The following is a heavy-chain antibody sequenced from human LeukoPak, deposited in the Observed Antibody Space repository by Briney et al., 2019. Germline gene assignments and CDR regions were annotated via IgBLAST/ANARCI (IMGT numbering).Heavy chain of an antibody. CDR3: ARASAPRSWFDP. V-gene: IGHV1-24*01. D-gene: IGHD6-13*01. CDR2: FDPEDGET. CDR1: GYTLTELS. Sequence: ASVKVSCKVSGYTLTELSMHWVRQAPGKGLEWMGGFDPEDGETIYAQKFQGRVTMTRDMSTGTVYMELSSLRSEDTAMYYCARASAPRSWFDPWGQGTLVTVSS. J-gene: IGHJ5*02.